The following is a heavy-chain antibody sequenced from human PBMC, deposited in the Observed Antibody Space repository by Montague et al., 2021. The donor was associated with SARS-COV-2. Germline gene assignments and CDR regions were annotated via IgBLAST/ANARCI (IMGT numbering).Heavy chain of an antibody. D-gene: IGHD6-19*01. CDR2: IYLNDDK. J-gene: IGHJ4*02. Sequence: EWLALIYLNDDKRYSPSLKSRLTITKDTSKNQVVLTMTNADPVDTTTYYCTRHNSVWYYDLDYWSQGTLVTVS. CDR3: TRHNSVWYYDLDY. V-gene: IGHV2-5*01.